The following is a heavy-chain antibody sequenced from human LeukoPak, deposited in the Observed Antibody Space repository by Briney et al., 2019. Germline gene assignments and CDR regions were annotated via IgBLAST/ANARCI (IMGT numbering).Heavy chain of an antibody. CDR3: ARHMSGSFTPFDS. D-gene: IGHD1-26*01. CDR2: IYESGDT. CDR1: GGSFSSYY. V-gene: IGHV4-39*01. Sequence: SETLSLTCAVYGGSFSSYYWGWIRQPPGKGLEWIGSIYESGDTYYNPSLKSRVTISVDTSKNQFSLKLRSVTAADTTVYYCARHMSGSFTPFDSWGQGTLVTISS. J-gene: IGHJ4*02.